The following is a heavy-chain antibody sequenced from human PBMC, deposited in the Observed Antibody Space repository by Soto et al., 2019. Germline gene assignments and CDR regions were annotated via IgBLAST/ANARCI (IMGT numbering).Heavy chain of an antibody. D-gene: IGHD3-22*01. V-gene: IGHV1-18*04. Sequence: GASVQVSCKASGYTFTSYGISWVRHAPGQGLEWMGWISAYNGNTNYAQKLQGRDTMTTDTSTSTAYMELRSLRSDDTAVYYCASGPLQDSSGYSDYWGQGTLVTVSS. CDR2: ISAYNGNT. J-gene: IGHJ4*02. CDR1: GYTFTSYG. CDR3: ASGPLQDSSGYSDY.